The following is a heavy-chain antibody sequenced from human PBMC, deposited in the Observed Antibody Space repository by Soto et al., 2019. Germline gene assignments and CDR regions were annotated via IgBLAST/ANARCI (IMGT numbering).Heavy chain of an antibody. CDR3: ARGFDDYGDYPGY. CDR1: GGSFSGYY. J-gene: IGHJ4*02. CDR2: INHRGST. V-gene: IGHV4-34*01. Sequence: SETLSLTCAVYGGSFSGYYWSWIRQPPGKGLEWIGEINHRGSTNYNPSLKSRVTISVDTSKNQFSLMLSSVTAADTAVYYCARGFDDYGDYPGYWGQGTLVTVSS. D-gene: IGHD4-17*01.